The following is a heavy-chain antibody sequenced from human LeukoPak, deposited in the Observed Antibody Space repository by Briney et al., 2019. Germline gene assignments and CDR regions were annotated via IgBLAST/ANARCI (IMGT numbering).Heavy chain of an antibody. CDR1: GGYFGGYY. CDR2: INHSGST. J-gene: IGHJ5*02. D-gene: IGHD3-10*01. Sequence: SETLSLTCAVYGGYFGGYYWSWIRQPPGKGLEWIGEINHSGSTNYNPSLKSRVTISVDTSKNQFSLKLSSVTAADTAVYYCARRYYYGSGAFDPWGQGTLVTVSS. V-gene: IGHV4-34*01. CDR3: ARRYYYGSGAFDP.